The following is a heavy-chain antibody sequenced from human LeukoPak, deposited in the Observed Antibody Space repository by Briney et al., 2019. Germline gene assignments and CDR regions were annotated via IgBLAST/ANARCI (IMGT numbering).Heavy chain of an antibody. Sequence: PGGSLRLSCAASGFTFSGYEMNWVRQAPGKGLEWVSYISSSGSTIYYADSVKGRFTISRDNAKNSLYLQMNSLRAEDTAVYYCARDLNLAWALRGGFDYCGQGTLATVSS. CDR2: ISSSGSTI. D-gene: IGHD1-26*01. J-gene: IGHJ4*02. CDR1: GFTFSGYE. V-gene: IGHV3-48*03. CDR3: ARDLNLAWALRGGFDY.